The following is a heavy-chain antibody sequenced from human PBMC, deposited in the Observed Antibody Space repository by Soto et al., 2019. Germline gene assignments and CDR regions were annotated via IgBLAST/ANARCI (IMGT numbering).Heavy chain of an antibody. CDR2: INHSGST. Sequence: SETLSLTCAVYGGSFSGYYWSWIRQPPGKGLEWIGEINHSGSTNYNPSLKSRVTISVDTSKNQFSLKLSSVTAADTAVYYCARGPLLLRYFDWLLCPAAFDIWGQGTMVTVSS. CDR3: ARGPLLLRYFDWLLCPAAFDI. CDR1: GGSFSGYY. J-gene: IGHJ3*02. D-gene: IGHD3-9*01. V-gene: IGHV4-34*01.